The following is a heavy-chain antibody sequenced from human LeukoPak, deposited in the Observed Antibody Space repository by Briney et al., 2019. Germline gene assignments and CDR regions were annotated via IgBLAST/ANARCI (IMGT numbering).Heavy chain of an antibody. CDR2: TNHSGST. CDR3: ARGSGWYGGAFDI. Sequence: SETLSLTCAVYGGSFSGYYWSWIRQPPGKGLEWIGETNHSGSTNYNPSLKSRVTISVDTSKNQFSLKLSSVTAADTAVYYCARGSGWYGGAFDIWGQGTMVTVSS. D-gene: IGHD6-19*01. CDR1: GGSFSGYY. J-gene: IGHJ3*02. V-gene: IGHV4-34*01.